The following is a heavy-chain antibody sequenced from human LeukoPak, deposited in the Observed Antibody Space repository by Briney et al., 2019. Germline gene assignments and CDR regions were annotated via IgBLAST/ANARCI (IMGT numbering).Heavy chain of an antibody. Sequence: GGSLRLSCAASGFTFSSYGTHWVRQAPGKGLEWVAVISYDGSNKYYADSVKGRFTISRDNSKNTLYLQMNSLRAEDTAVYYCAKEVMMATRANWFDPWGQGTLVTVSS. CDR1: GFTFSSYG. CDR2: ISYDGSNK. CDR3: AKEVMMATRANWFDP. D-gene: IGHD5-24*01. J-gene: IGHJ5*02. V-gene: IGHV3-30*18.